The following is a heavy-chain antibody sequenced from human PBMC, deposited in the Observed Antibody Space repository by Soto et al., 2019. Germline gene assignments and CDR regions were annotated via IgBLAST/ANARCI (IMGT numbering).Heavy chain of an antibody. Sequence: GGPLRLSCAASGFTFSSYAMSWVRQAPGKGLEWVSAISGSGGSTYYADSVKGRFTISRDNSKNTLYLQMNSLRAEDTAVYYCAKDEGSGYSGYDYYGFDYWGQGTLVTVSS. J-gene: IGHJ4*02. CDR3: AKDEGSGYSGYDYYGFDY. CDR1: GFTFSSYA. V-gene: IGHV3-23*01. CDR2: ISGSGGST. D-gene: IGHD5-12*01.